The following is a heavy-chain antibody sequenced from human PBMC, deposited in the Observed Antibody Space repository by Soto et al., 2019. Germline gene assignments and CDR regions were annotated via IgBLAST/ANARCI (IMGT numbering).Heavy chain of an antibody. CDR1: GFTFSSYA. CDR3: ARGAGHYESSDHFDY. J-gene: IGHJ4*02. CDR2: ISYDGSNK. Sequence: QVQLVESGGGVVQPGRSLRLSCAASGFTFSSYAMHWVRQAPGKGLEWVAVISYDGSNKYYADSVKGRFTISRDNSKNTRYRQMNSLRAEDTAVYYCARGAGHYESSDHFDYWGQGTLVTVSS. D-gene: IGHD3-22*01. V-gene: IGHV3-30-3*01.